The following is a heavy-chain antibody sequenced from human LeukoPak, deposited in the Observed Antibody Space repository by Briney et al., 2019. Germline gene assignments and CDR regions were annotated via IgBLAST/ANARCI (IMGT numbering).Heavy chain of an antibody. V-gene: IGHV3-23*01. J-gene: IGHJ4*02. CDR3: AGKNTYGSGTYFDY. Sequence: GGSLRLSCAASGFTFSSYAMSWVRQAPGKGLEWVSAISGSGGSTYYADSVKGRFTISRDNAKNSLYLQMNTLRAEDTAVYYCAGKNTYGSGTYFDYWGQGTLVTVSS. CDR2: ISGSGGST. CDR1: GFTFSSYA. D-gene: IGHD3-10*01.